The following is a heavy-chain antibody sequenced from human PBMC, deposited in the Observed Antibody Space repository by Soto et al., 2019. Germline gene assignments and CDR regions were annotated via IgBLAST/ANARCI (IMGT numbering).Heavy chain of an antibody. CDR2: IIPIFGTA. J-gene: IGHJ4*02. Sequence: SVKVSCKASGGTFSSYAISWVRQAPGQGLEWMGGIIPIFGTANYAQKFQGRVTITADESTSTAYMELSSLRSEDTAVYYCARDKTSGGGTFDYWGQGTLVTVSS. V-gene: IGHV1-69*13. D-gene: IGHD1-1*01. CDR3: ARDKTSGGGTFDY. CDR1: GGTFSSYA.